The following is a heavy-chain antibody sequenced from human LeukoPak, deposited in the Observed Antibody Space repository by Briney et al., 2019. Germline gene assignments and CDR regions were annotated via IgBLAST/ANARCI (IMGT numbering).Heavy chain of an antibody. J-gene: IGHJ4*02. V-gene: IGHV3-53*01. Sequence: PGGSLRLSCAASGLYVSGNYMSWVRQAPGKGLEWVSLIYTDGSTYYADSVKGRFTISRDSSKDTLYLQMNTLTAEDTAVYYCARGRYRWFGEDWGQGTLVTVSS. CDR1: GLYVSGNY. D-gene: IGHD3-10*01. CDR3: ARGRYRWFGED. CDR2: IYTDGST.